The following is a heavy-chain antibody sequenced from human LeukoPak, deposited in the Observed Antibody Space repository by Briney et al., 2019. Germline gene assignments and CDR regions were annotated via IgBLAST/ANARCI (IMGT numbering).Heavy chain of an antibody. J-gene: IGHJ6*02. Sequence: GGSLRLSCAASGFTFSSSRMNWVRQAPGKGLEWVASISSGSSYIYYADSVKGRFTISRDNAKKSLYLQMNSLRAEDTALYYCARVLEYSSSSYPGVDVWGQGTPVTVSS. CDR2: ISSGSSYI. CDR3: ARVLEYSSSSYPGVDV. CDR1: GFTFSSSR. D-gene: IGHD6-6*01. V-gene: IGHV3-21*01.